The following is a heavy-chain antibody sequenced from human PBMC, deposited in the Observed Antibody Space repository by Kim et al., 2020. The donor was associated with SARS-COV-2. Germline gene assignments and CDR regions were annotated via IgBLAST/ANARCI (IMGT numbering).Heavy chain of an antibody. CDR1: GYSLSEFS. CDR2: FDPEDGAS. V-gene: IGHV1-24*01. Sequence: ASVKVSCKASGYSLSEFSIHWVRQAPGQGLEWMGGFDPEDGASTYAQKFQGRVTMTADTSTDTSYMELSSLRSEDTAVYYCATAKYSSGRYAYWGHGTLV. CDR3: ATAKYSSGRYAY. D-gene: IGHD6-19*01. J-gene: IGHJ4*03.